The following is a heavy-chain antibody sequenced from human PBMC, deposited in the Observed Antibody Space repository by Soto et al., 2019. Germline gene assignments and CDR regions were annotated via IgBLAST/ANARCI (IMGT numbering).Heavy chain of an antibody. CDR2: INNDGSST. CDR1: GFTFSAYW. V-gene: IGHV3-74*01. D-gene: IGHD1-26*01. Sequence: PAGSLRLSCAASGFTFSAYWMNWVRQAPGKGLVWVSRINNDGSSTNYADSVKGRFTISRDNTKNTLYLQMNSLRAEDTAVYYCAFVGTTGKVYWGQGTLVTVSS. J-gene: IGHJ4*02. CDR3: AFVGTTGKVY.